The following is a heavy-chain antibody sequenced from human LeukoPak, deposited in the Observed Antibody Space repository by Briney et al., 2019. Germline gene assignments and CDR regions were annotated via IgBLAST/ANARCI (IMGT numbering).Heavy chain of an antibody. CDR2: INPNSGGT. Sequence: ASVKVSCKASGYTFTGHYMHWVRQAPGQGLEWMGWINPNSGGTNYAQKFQGRVTMTRDTSITTAYMELSRLKSDDTAVYYCARGVGVAGDYWGQGTLVTVSS. CDR3: ARGVGVAGDY. CDR1: GYTFTGHY. J-gene: IGHJ4*02. D-gene: IGHD6-19*01. V-gene: IGHV1-2*02.